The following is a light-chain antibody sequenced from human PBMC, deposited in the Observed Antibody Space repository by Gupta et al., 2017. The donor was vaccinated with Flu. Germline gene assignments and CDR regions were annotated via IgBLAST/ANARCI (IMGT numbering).Light chain of an antibody. CDR2: WAS. Sequence: NCKSSQSVLYTSNNKNYLAWYQQKPGQPPKLLIYWASTRESGVPDRFSGSGSGTDFTLTISSLQAEDVAVYYCQQYYSTPLTFGGGTKVEIK. J-gene: IGKJ4*01. V-gene: IGKV4-1*01. CDR1: QSVLYTSNNKNY. CDR3: QQYYSTPLT.